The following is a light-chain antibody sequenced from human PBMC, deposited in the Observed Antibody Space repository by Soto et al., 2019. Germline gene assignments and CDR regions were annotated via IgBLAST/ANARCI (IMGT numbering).Light chain of an antibody. CDR3: QQYNNWPPS. V-gene: IGKV1-39*01. CDR1: QIISTY. CDR2: AAS. J-gene: IGKJ4*01. Sequence: DIQMTQSPSSLSASVGDRVTITCRASQIISTYLNWYQQRAGLAPRLLIYAASSLQSGVPPRFSGSGSGTDFTLTISSLQSEDFAVYYCQQYNNWPPSFGGGTKVDIK.